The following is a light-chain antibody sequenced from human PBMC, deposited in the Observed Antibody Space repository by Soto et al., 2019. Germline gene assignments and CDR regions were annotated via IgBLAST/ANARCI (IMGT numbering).Light chain of an antibody. CDR3: QVWDSDYDYVV. J-gene: IGLJ2*01. V-gene: IGLV3-21*02. CDR2: DDS. CDR1: GIGTKT. Sequence: SYELTQPPSVSVAPGQTATITCGGDGIGTKTVHWNQQKPGQAPMLVVYDDSDRPSGIPERFSGSNSGNTATLTISRVEAGDEADYYCQVWDSDYDYVVFGGGTKLTVL.